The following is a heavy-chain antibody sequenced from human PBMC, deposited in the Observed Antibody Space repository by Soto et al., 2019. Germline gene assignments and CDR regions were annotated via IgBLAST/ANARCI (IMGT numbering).Heavy chain of an antibody. CDR1: GFTFSSYA. D-gene: IGHD3-22*01. V-gene: IGHV3-21*01. CDR2: ISSSGSHT. Sequence: PGGSLRLSCAASGFTFSSYAMSWVRQAPGKGLEWVSAISSSGSHTYYADSVKGRFTISRDNARNSLYLEMNSLRAEDTAVYYCARDRDCYDSSGYYFDYWGQGALVTVSS. CDR3: ARDRDCYDSSGYYFDY. J-gene: IGHJ4*02.